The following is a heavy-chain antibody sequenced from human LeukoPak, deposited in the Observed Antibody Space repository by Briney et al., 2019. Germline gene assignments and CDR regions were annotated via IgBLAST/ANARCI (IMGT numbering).Heavy chain of an antibody. CDR3: ARSSGHDFDY. CDR1: SGSLSSFY. CDR2: IYPSGST. V-gene: IGHV4-4*07. J-gene: IGHJ4*02. Sequence: SETLSLTCTVSSGSLSSFYWNWIRQPAGKGLEWVGRIYPSGSTDYNASLKSRVTMSVDTSKKQFSLKLNSVTAADTAVYYCARSSGHDFDYWGQGILVTVSS. D-gene: IGHD5-12*01.